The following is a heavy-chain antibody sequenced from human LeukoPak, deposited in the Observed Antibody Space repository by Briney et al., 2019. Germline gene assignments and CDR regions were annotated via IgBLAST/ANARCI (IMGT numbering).Heavy chain of an antibody. V-gene: IGHV3-21*01. CDR2: ISSSSSYI. CDR3: ASPYSSRWYELCY. Sequence: GGSLRLSCAASGFTFSSYSMNWVRQAPGKGLEWASSISSSSSYIYYADSVKGRFTISRDNAKNSLYLQMNSLRAEDTAVYYCASPYSSRWYELCYWGQGTLVTVSS. D-gene: IGHD6-13*01. J-gene: IGHJ4*02. CDR1: GFTFSSYS.